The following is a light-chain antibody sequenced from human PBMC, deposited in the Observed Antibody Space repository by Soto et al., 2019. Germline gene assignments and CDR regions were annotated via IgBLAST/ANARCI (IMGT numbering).Light chain of an antibody. CDR2: DAS. V-gene: IGKV3-11*01. CDR3: QQRKT. CDR1: QSVSSY. J-gene: IGKJ1*01. Sequence: EIVLTQSPATLSLSPGERATLSCRASQSVSSYLAWYQQKPGQAPRLLIYDASNSATGIPARFSGSGSGTDLNLTISSLEPEDFAVYYCQQRKTFGQGTKVEIK.